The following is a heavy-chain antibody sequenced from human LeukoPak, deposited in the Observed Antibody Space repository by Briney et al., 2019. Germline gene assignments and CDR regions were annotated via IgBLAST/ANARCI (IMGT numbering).Heavy chain of an antibody. J-gene: IGHJ6*02. Sequence: SETLSLTCTVSGGSISSYYWSWIRQPPGKGLEGIGYIYYSGSTTYNPSLKSRVTISVDTSKNQFSLKLSSVTAADTAVYYCARHFKSGSYSYYYYGMDVWGQGTTVTVSS. V-gene: IGHV4-59*08. CDR1: GGSISSYY. CDR3: ARHFKSGSYSYYYYGMDV. D-gene: IGHD1-26*01. CDR2: IYYSGST.